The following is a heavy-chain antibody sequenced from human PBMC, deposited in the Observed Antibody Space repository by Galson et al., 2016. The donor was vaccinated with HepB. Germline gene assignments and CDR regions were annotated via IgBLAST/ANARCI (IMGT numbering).Heavy chain of an antibody. V-gene: IGHV1-58*01. CDR3: DWRVRGVLWPSGITGDY. CDR2: IDVGSGKT. D-gene: IGHD3-10*01. J-gene: IGHJ4*02. Sequence: SVKVSCKASDFTFTSSTVHWVRQTRGQRLEWMGWIDVGSGKTDYAQNFQGRVAITRDMSTATAYMELSSLTSEDTAVYYCDWRVRGVLWPSGITGDYWGQGTLVTVSS. CDR1: DFTFTSST.